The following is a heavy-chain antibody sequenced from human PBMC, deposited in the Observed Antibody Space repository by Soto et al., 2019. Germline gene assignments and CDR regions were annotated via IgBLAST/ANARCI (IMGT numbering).Heavy chain of an antibody. D-gene: IGHD3-3*01. CDR1: GYTFTSYG. V-gene: IGHV1-18*04. CDR3: ARDRGVNDFWSGPPPGDYYYGMDV. Sequence: ASVKVSCKASGYTFTSYGISWVRQAPGQGLEWMGWISAYNGNTNYAQKLQGRVTMTTDTSTSTAYMELRSLRSDDTAVYYCARDRGVNDFWSGPPPGDYYYGMDVWGQGTTVTVYS. J-gene: IGHJ6*02. CDR2: ISAYNGNT.